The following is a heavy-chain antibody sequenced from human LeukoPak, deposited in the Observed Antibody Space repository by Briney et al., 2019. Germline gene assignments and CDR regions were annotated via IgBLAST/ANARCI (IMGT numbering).Heavy chain of an antibody. J-gene: IGHJ4*02. Sequence: GGSLRLSCAASGFTFSSYWMSWVRQAPGKGLEWVANIKQDGSEKYYVDSVNGRFTISRDNAKNSLYLQMNSLRAEDTAVYYCARVGRSDFWSGYLYWGQGTLVTVSS. D-gene: IGHD3-3*01. CDR3: ARVGRSDFWSGYLY. CDR2: IKQDGSEK. CDR1: GFTFSSYW. V-gene: IGHV3-7*05.